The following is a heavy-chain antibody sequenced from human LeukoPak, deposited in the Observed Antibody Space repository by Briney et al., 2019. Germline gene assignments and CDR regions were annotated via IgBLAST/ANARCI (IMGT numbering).Heavy chain of an antibody. J-gene: IGHJ5*02. CDR1: GYTFTSYG. CDR2: ISAYNGNT. V-gene: IGHV1-18*04. D-gene: IGHD3-9*01. CDR3: ARGGVGAYDILTSWFDP. Sequence: ASVKVSCKASGYTFTSYGISWVRQAPGQGLEGMGWISAYNGNTNYAQKLQGRVTMTTDTSTSTAYMELRSLRSDDTAVYYCARGGVGAYDILTSWFDPWGQGTLVTVSS.